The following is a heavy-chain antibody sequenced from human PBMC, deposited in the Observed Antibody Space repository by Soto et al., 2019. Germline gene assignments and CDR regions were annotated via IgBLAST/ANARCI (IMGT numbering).Heavy chain of an antibody. J-gene: IGHJ4*02. CDR1: GLTFRNYA. Sequence: GGSLRLSCAASGLTFRNYAMTWVRQAPGKGPEWVSTVSGKGDETFYADSVKGRFTISRDNSKDTVYLLMNSLRVEDTAVYYCAKGGHFSFFDYWGQGTLVTVSS. V-gene: IGHV3-23*01. CDR2: VSGKGDET. CDR3: AKGGHFSFFDY.